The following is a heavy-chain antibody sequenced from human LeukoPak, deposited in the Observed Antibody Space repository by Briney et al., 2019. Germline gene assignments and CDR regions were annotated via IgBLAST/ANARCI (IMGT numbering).Heavy chain of an antibody. CDR3: ARRGGVYFDNTGYYYSDY. CDR1: GFTFSSYA. D-gene: IGHD3-22*01. J-gene: IGHJ4*02. V-gene: IGHV4-39*01. Sequence: GSLRLSCAASGFTFSSYAMSWVRQTPGKGLEWIGSIYYSGSTFYNPSLKSRLTISVDTSKNQFSLRLSSVTAADTAVFYCARRGGVYFDNTGYYYSDYWGQGTLVTVSS. CDR2: IYYSGST.